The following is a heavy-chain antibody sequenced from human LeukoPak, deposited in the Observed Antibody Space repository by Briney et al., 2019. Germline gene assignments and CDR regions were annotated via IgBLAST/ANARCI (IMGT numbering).Heavy chain of an antibody. D-gene: IGHD6-13*01. V-gene: IGHV3-33*01. CDR1: GFTFSSYG. Sequence: GGSLRLSCAVSGFTFSSYGMHWVRQAPGKGLEWVAVIWYDGSNKYYADSVKGRFTISRDNSKNTLYLQMNSLRAEDTAVYYCARVRGIAAPIDYWGQGTLVTVSS. CDR3: ARVRGIAAPIDY. J-gene: IGHJ4*02. CDR2: IWYDGSNK.